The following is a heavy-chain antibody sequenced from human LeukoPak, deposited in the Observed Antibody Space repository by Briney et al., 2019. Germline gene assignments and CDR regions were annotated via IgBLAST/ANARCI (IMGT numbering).Heavy chain of an antibody. D-gene: IGHD3-22*01. Sequence: GGSLRLSCAASGFTFSSHAMHWVRQAPGKGLEWVSGISWHSGSIGYADSVKGRFTISRDNAKNSLYLQMNSLRAEDTALYYCAKDTWDSSGYLSLWGQGTLVTVSS. CDR2: ISWHSGSI. CDR3: AKDTWDSSGYLSL. J-gene: IGHJ4*02. V-gene: IGHV3-9*01. CDR1: GFTFSSHA.